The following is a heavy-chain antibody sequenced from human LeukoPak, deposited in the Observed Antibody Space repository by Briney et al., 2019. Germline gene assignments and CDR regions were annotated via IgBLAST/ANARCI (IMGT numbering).Heavy chain of an antibody. CDR3: VRDQGGSSSH. CDR2: ISSSSSYI. V-gene: IGHV3-21*01. Sequence: GGSLRLSCAASGFTFSSYSMNWVRQAPGKGLEWVSCISSSSSYIYYVDSVKGRFTTSRDNAKNSLYLQMNSLRADDTAVYYCVRDQGGSSSHWGQGTLVTVSS. J-gene: IGHJ4*02. D-gene: IGHD6-6*01. CDR1: GFTFSSYS.